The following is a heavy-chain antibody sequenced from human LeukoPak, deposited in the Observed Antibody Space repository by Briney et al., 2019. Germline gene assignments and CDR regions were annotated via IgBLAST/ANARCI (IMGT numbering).Heavy chain of an antibody. CDR3: ARESYGGGYYFDY. J-gene: IGHJ4*02. CDR1: GYTFTSYY. CDR2: INPSGGST. Sequence: ASVTVSCTASGYTFTSYYMHWVRQAPGQGLEWMGIINPSGGSTSYAQKFQGRVTMTRDTSTSTVYMELSSLRSEDTAVYYCARESYGGGYYFDYWGQGTLVTVSS. D-gene: IGHD4-23*01. V-gene: IGHV1-46*01.